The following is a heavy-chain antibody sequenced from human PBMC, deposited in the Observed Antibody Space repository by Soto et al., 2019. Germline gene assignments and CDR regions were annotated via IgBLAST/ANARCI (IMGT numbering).Heavy chain of an antibody. CDR3: ARGSRGDSGYDPQFDY. J-gene: IGHJ4*02. V-gene: IGHV4-31*03. D-gene: IGHD5-12*01. Sequence: QVQLQESGPGLVKPSQTLSLTCTVSGGSISSGGYYWCWIRQHPGKGLEWIGYIYYSGSTYYNPSLKSRVTISVDTSKNQFSLKLSSVTAADTAVYYCARGSRGDSGYDPQFDYWGQGTLVTVSS. CDR1: GGSISSGGYY. CDR2: IYYSGST.